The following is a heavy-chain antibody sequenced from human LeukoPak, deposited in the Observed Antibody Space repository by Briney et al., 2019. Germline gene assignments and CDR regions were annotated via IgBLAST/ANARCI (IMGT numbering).Heavy chain of an antibody. D-gene: IGHD3-10*01. CDR3: AKIPYYGSGSYYFDY. J-gene: IGHJ4*02. V-gene: IGHV3-23*01. Sequence: GGSLRLSCAASGFTFSSYAMSWVRQAPGKGLEWVSAISGSGGSTYYADSVKGRFTISRDNSKNTLYLQTNSLRAEDTAVYYCAKIPYYGSGSYYFDYWGQGTLVTVSS. CDR1: GFTFSSYA. CDR2: ISGSGGST.